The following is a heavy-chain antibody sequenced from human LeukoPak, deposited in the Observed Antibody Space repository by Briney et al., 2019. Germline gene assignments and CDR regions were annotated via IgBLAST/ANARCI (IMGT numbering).Heavy chain of an antibody. CDR3: ARDRGYYYDSSGYYYPANYYYGMDV. CDR1: GYTFTSYG. D-gene: IGHD3-22*01. J-gene: IGHJ6*02. V-gene: IGHV1-18*01. Sequence: ASVKVSCKASGYTFTSYGISWVRQAPGQGLEWMGWISACNGNTNYAQKLQGRVTMTTDTSTSTAYMELRSLRSDDTAVYYCARDRGYYYDSSGYYYPANYYYGMDVWGQGTTVTVSS. CDR2: ISACNGNT.